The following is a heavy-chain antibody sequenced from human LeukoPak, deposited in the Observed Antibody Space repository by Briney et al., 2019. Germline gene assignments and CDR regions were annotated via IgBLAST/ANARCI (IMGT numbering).Heavy chain of an antibody. CDR1: GGSISSYY. CDR2: IYYSGST. D-gene: IGHD1-26*01. J-gene: IGHJ4*02. CDR3: ARVEDGSYFDY. Sequence: SETLSLTCTVSGGSISSYYWSWIRQPPGKGLEWIGYIYYSGSTNYNPSLKSRVTISVDTSKNQFSLKLSSVTAADTAVYYCARVEDGSYFDYWGQGTLVTVSS. V-gene: IGHV4-59*01.